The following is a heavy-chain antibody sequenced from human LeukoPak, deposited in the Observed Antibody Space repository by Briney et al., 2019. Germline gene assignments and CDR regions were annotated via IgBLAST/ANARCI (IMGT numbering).Heavy chain of an antibody. CDR3: ARYLRWLQSPDPPDDF. V-gene: IGHV5-51*01. D-gene: IGHD5-24*01. J-gene: IGHJ4*02. CDR1: GYSFTTYW. Sequence: GESLKISCKGSGYSFTTYWIAWVRQMPGIGLEWMGIISPGDSDTRYSPSCQGQVTISADKSISTAYLQWSCLKASVPAIYYCARYLRWLQSPDPPDDFWGQGTLVTVSS. CDR2: ISPGDSDT.